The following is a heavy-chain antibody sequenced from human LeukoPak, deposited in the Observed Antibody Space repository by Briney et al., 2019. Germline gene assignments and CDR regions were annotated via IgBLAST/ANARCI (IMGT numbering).Heavy chain of an antibody. CDR1: GGSISSYY. J-gene: IGHJ3*02. Sequence: NPSETLSLTFTVSGGSISSYYWSWIRQPPGKGLEWIGYIYYSGSTNYNPSLKSRVTISVDTSKNQFSLKLSSVTAADTAVYYCARDGAGVSDAFDIWGQGTMVTASS. D-gene: IGHD3-10*01. V-gene: IGHV4-59*01. CDR2: IYYSGST. CDR3: ARDGAGVSDAFDI.